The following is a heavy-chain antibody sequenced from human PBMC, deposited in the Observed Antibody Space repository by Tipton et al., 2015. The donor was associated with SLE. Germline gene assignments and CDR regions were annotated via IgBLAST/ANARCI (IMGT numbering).Heavy chain of an antibody. CDR3: ARHHGSGWLYGLDV. CDR1: GDFINSYY. CDR2: IYYREGT. D-gene: IGHD6-19*01. J-gene: IGHJ6*02. Sequence: TLSLTCTVSGDFINSYYWSWIRQPPGEGLEWIGYIYYREGTNYSPSLKSRVTISLDASKNQLSLKLSSVTAADTAVYYCARHHGSGWLYGLDVWGQGTTVTVSS. V-gene: IGHV4-59*08.